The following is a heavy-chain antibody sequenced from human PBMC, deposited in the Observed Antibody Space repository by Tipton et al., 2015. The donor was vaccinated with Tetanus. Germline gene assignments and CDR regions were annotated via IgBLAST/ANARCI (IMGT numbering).Heavy chain of an antibody. CDR2: TYSSGST. V-gene: IGHV4-4*07. CDR1: GGSLSTFY. Sequence: TLSLTCTVSGGSLSTFYWNWIRQPAGKGLEWIGRTYSSGSTNYNPSLKSRVTMSIDTPKNQFSLELTSVTAADTAVYYCARDFRERSGTYFSYYYTMDVWGQGTTVTVSS. D-gene: IGHD1-26*01. J-gene: IGHJ6*02. CDR3: ARDFRERSGTYFSYYYTMDV.